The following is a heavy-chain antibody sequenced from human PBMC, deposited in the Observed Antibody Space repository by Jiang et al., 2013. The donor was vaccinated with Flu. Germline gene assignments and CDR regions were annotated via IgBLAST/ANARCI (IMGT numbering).Heavy chain of an antibody. D-gene: IGHD3-10*01. V-gene: IGHV3-23*01. CDR1: YA. CDR3: AKDKEGYGSGYFDY. CDR2: ISGSGGST. J-gene: IGHJ4*02. Sequence: YAMSWVRQAPGRGLEWVSAISGSGGSTYYADSVKGRFTISRDNSKNTLYLQMNSLRAEDTAVYYCAKDKEGYGSGYFDYWGQGTLVTVSS.